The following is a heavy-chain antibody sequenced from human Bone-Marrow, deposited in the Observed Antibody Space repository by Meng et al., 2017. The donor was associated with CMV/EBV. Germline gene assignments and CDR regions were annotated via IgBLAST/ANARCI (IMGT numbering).Heavy chain of an antibody. CDR3: ASSDYYYDNIDYHPPDF. CDR1: FTFYDYS. V-gene: IGHV3-11*01. D-gene: IGHD3-22*01. CDR2: ISSYNTSK. Sequence: FTFYDYSMNWLHQVPGRLLESISFISSYNTSKYYRDSGRSLFTISSNNFSNSLFLQMSTLTVDDTAVYYCASSDYYYDNIDYHPPDFWGQGTRVTVSS. J-gene: IGHJ4*02.